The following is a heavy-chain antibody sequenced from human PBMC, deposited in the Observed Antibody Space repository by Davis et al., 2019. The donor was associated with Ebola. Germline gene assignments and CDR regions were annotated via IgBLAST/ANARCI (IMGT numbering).Heavy chain of an antibody. J-gene: IGHJ4*02. CDR2: ISGSGGST. CDR1: GFTFSTYW. D-gene: IGHD4-23*01. Sequence: GESLKISCAASGFTFSTYWMYWVRQAPGKGLEWVSAISGSGGSTYYADSVKGRFTISRDNSKNTLYLQMNSLRAEDTAVYYCANLDYGDNSGFDYWGQGTLVTVSS. V-gene: IGHV3-23*01. CDR3: ANLDYGDNSGFDY.